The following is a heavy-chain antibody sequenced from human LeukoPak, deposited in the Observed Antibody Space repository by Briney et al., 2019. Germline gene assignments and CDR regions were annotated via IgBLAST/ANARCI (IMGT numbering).Heavy chain of an antibody. CDR1: GFTFSSYG. D-gene: IGHD2-2*01. Sequence: GGSLRLSCAASGFTFSSYGMHWVRQAPGKGLEWVAVIWYDGSNKYYADSVKGRFTISRDNAKNSLYLQMNSLRAEDTAVYYCARMGSSTNSYWGQGTLVTVSS. CDR3: ARMGSSTNSY. CDR2: IWYDGSNK. J-gene: IGHJ4*02. V-gene: IGHV3-33*01.